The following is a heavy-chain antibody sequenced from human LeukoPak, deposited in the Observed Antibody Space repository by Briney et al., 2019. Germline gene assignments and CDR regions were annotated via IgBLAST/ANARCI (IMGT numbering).Heavy chain of an antibody. D-gene: IGHD1-26*01. CDR2: MNPNSGNT. Sequence: GASVKVSCKASGYTFTSYDINWVRQATGQGLEWMGWMNPNSGNTGYAQKFQGRVTMTRNTSISTAYMELSSLRSEDTAVYYCARGAYSGSYFGYYYYYMDVWGKGTTVTISS. CDR1: GYTFTSYD. CDR3: ARGAYSGSYFGYYYYYMDV. V-gene: IGHV1-8*02. J-gene: IGHJ6*03.